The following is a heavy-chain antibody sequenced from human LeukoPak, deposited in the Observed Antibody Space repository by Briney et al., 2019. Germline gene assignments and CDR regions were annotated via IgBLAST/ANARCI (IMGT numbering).Heavy chain of an antibody. CDR2: IYHSGST. J-gene: IGHJ4*02. CDR1: GYSISSGYY. D-gene: IGHD5-12*01. Sequence: SETLSLTCTVSGYSISSGYYWGWIRQPPGKGLEWIGSIYHSGSTYYNPSLKSRVTISVDTSKNQFSLKLSSVTAADTAVYYCARDQGGYDSWGQGTLVTVSS. V-gene: IGHV4-38-2*02. CDR3: ARDQGGYDS.